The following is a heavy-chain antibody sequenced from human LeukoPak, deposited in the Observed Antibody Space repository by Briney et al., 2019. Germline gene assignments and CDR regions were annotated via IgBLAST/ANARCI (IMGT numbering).Heavy chain of an antibody. Sequence: GGSLRLSCAASGFTFSSYWMSWVRQAPGKGLEWVANIKQDGSEKYYVDSVKGRFTISRDNSKNTLYLQMNSLRAEDTAVYHCAKDGYDGSGAYIDNWGQGTLVTVSS. CDR3: AKDGYDGSGAYIDN. J-gene: IGHJ4*02. V-gene: IGHV3-7*01. CDR1: GFTFSSYW. D-gene: IGHD3-22*01. CDR2: IKQDGSEK.